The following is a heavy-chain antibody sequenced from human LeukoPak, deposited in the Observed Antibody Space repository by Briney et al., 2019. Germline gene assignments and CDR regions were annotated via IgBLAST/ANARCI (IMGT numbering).Heavy chain of an antibody. CDR2: VYYTGST. CDR3: TRHFAYSSSSYFDY. CDR1: GGSVSNYY. D-gene: IGHD6-6*01. Sequence: SETLSLTCSVSGGSVSNYYWSWIRQPPGKGLEWIGYVYYTGSTNYNPSLKSRVTMFEDKSKNQFSLRLYSVTVADTAVYYCTRHFAYSSSSYFDYWGQGSLVTVSS. V-gene: IGHV4-59*08. J-gene: IGHJ4*02.